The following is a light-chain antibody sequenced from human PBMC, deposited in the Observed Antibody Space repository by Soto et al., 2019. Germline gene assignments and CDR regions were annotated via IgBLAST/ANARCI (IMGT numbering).Light chain of an antibody. CDR2: WAS. V-gene: IGKV4-1*01. Sequence: DIVVTQSPDSLAVSLGERDTINCKSSQSVLYSSNNKNYLAWYQQKPGQPPKLLIYWASTRESGVPDRFSGSGSGTDFTLTISSLQAEDVAIYYCQQYFSSPFTFGPGTKVDIK. CDR3: QQYFSSPFT. J-gene: IGKJ3*01. CDR1: QSVLYSSNNKNY.